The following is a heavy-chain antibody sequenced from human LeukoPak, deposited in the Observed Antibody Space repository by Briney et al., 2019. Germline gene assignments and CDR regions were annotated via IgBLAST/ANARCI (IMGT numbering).Heavy chain of an antibody. CDR1: GYTFTSYG. CDR3: ARDREPIVVVPAAYYYGMDV. D-gene: IGHD2-2*01. J-gene: IGHJ6*04. Sequence: GASVKVSCKASGYTFTSYGISWVRQAPGQGLEWMGWISAYNGNTNYAQKLQGRVTMTTDTSTRTAYMELRSLRSDDTDVYYCARDREPIVVVPAAYYYGMDVWGKGNTVTVSS. CDR2: ISAYNGNT. V-gene: IGHV1-18*04.